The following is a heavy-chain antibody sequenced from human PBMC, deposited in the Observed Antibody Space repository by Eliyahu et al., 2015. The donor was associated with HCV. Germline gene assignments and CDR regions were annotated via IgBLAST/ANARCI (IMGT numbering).Heavy chain of an antibody. CDR2: IXHSGST. CDR1: GGSFSGYY. CDR3: ARGPTKAGPRTCALDI. D-gene: IGHD1-14*01. J-gene: IGHJ3*02. V-gene: IGHV4-34*01. Sequence: QVXLQQWGAGLLKPSETLSLTCAVYGGSFSGYYWSWIRQPPGKGLEWIGEIXHSGSTNYNPSLKSRVTISVDTSKNQFSLKLSSVTAADTAVYYCARGPTKAGPRTCALDIWGQGTMVTVSS.